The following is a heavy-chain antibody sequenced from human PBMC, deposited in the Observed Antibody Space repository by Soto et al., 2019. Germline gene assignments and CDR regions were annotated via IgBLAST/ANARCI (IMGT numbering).Heavy chain of an antibody. CDR1: GYTFTGYY. J-gene: IGHJ4*02. Sequence: QVQLVQSGAEVKKPGASVKVSCKASGYTFTGYYMHWVRQAPGQGLEWMGWINPNSGGTNYAQKFQGRVTMTRDTSNSPAYREVSRLRSDDTAVYYWARDLEAAAGPGGYGGGDYWGQGTLVTVSS. D-gene: IGHD6-13*01. CDR3: ARDLEAAAGPGGYGGGDY. V-gene: IGHV1-2*02. CDR2: INPNSGGT.